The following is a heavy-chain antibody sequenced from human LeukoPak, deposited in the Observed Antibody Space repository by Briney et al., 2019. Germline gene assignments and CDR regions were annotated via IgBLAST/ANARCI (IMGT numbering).Heavy chain of an antibody. CDR3: AREEVYCSSTSCYFP. J-gene: IGHJ5*02. Sequence: SVKVSCXASGGTFSSYAISWVRQAPGQGLEWMGGIIPIFGTANYAQKFQGRVTITADESTSTAYMELSSLRSEDTAVYYRAREEVYCSSTSCYFPWGQGTLVTVSS. D-gene: IGHD2-2*01. V-gene: IGHV1-69*13. CDR2: IIPIFGTA. CDR1: GGTFSSYA.